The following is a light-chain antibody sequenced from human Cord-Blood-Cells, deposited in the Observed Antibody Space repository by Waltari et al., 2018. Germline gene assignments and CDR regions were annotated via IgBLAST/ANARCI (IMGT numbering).Light chain of an antibody. CDR2: KAS. Sequence: DIQMSQSPSTLSASVGYRVTITCRVSQSISSWLAWYQQKPGKAPKLLIYKASSLESGVPSRFSGSGSGTEFTLTISSLQPDDFATYYCQQYNSYSYTFGQGTKLEIK. V-gene: IGKV1-5*03. CDR1: QSISSW. CDR3: QQYNSYSYT. J-gene: IGKJ2*01.